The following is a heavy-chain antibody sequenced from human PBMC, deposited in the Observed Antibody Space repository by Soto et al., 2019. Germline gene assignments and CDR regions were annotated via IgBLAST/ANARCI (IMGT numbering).Heavy chain of an antibody. CDR3: ARGRRDVLRYFGWSKKLDY. V-gene: IGHV1-18*01. CDR2: ISAYNGNT. Sequence: QVKLVQSGAEVKKPGASVKVSCKASGYTFTSYGIIWVRQAPGQGLEWMGWISAYNGNTNYAQKLQGRVTMTTDTSPSKAYMELRRLSSDDTDVYYCARGRRDVLRYFGWSKKLDYWGQGTLVTVSS. CDR1: GYTFTSYG. D-gene: IGHD3-9*01. J-gene: IGHJ4*02.